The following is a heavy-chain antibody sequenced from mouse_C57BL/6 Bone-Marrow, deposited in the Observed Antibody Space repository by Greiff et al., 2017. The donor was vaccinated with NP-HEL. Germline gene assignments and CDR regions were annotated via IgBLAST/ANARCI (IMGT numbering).Heavy chain of an antibody. V-gene: IGHV3-6*01. CDR2: ISYDGSN. CDR3: ARDKYGAWFAY. CDR1: GYSITSGYY. D-gene: IGHD2-10*02. Sequence: EVKLMESGPGLVKPSQSLSLTCSVTGYSITSGYYWNWIRQFPGNKLEWMGYISYDGSNNYNPSLKNRISITRDTSKNQFFLKLNSVTTEDKATYYCARDKYGAWFAYWGQGTLVTVSA. J-gene: IGHJ3*01.